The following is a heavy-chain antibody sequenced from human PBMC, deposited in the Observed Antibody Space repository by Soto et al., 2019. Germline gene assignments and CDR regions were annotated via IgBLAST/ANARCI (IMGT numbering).Heavy chain of an antibody. D-gene: IGHD3-16*01. Sequence: QVQLQESGPGLVRPWATLSLTCSVSGDSVSSGDYYWSWIRQPPGKGLEWIGHVYFSGSTNYIPSLKSRLTMSVDTAKNQFSLKLNSVTAADTAVYYCARIPVDTYMIYWSDPWGQGTQVTVSS. CDR1: GDSVSSGDYY. CDR3: ARIPVDTYMIYWSDP. V-gene: IGHV4-61*08. CDR2: VYFSGST. J-gene: IGHJ5*02.